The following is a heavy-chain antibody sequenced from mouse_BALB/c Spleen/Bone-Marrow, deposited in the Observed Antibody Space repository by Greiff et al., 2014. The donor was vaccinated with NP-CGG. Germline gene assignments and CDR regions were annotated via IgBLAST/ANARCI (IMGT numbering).Heavy chain of an antibody. D-gene: IGHD1-2*01. J-gene: IGHJ3*01. V-gene: IGHV4-1*02. Sequence: VQLKESGGGLVQPGGSLKLSCAASGFDSSGYWMTWVRQAPGKGLEWIGEINPDSRTINYKPSLKEKFIMSRDNAKNTLYLQMSKVRSEDTALYYCARNGYYGWMTYWGQGTLVTVSA. CDR2: INPDSRTI. CDR1: GFDSSGYW. CDR3: ARNGYYGWMTY.